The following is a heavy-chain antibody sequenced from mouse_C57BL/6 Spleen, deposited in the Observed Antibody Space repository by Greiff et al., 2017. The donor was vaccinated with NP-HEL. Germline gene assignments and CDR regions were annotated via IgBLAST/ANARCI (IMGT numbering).Heavy chain of an antibody. CDR3: ARQDSPGGVSLFAY. D-gene: IGHD4-1*01. CDR1: GFTFSSYT. Sequence: EVKLEESGGGLVKPGGSLKLSCAASGFTFSSYTMSWVRQTPEKRLEWVATISGGGGNTYYPDSVKGRFTISRDNAKNTLYLQMSSLRSEDTALYYCARQDSPGGVSLFAYWGQGTLVTVSA. CDR2: ISGGGGNT. V-gene: IGHV5-9*01. J-gene: IGHJ3*01.